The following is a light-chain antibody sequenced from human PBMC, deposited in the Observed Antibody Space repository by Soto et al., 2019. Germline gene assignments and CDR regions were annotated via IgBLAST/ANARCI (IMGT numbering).Light chain of an antibody. CDR3: QSYDSSLSGSV. V-gene: IGLV1-40*01. CDR1: SSNMGAGYY. J-gene: IGLJ3*02. Sequence: QSVLTQPPSVSGAPGQRVTLSCTGSSSNMGAGYYVHWYQQLPGTAPKLLIYGNNNRPSGVPDRFSGSKSGTSASLAITGLQAEDEADYYCQSYDSSLSGSVFGGGTKLTVL. CDR2: GNN.